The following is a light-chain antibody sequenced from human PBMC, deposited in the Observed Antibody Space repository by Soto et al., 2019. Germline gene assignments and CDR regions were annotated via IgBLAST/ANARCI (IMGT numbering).Light chain of an antibody. Sequence: QSVLTQPPSVSGAPGQRVTISCTGSSSNIGAGYDVHWYQQLPGTAPKLLIYGNSNRPSGVPDRFSGSKSGTSASLAITGLQHEDEADYYCQSYASSLSALFGGGTKLTVL. CDR3: QSYASSLSAL. CDR1: SSNIGAGYD. J-gene: IGLJ2*01. V-gene: IGLV1-40*01. CDR2: GNS.